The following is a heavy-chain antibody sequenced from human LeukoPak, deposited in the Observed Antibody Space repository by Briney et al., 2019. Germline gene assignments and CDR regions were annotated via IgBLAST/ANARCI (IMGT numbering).Heavy chain of an antibody. CDR3: ARDHSSSSEDY. V-gene: IGHV4-34*01. Sequence: SETLSLTCAVYGGSFSGYSWSWIRQPPGKGLEWIGEINHSGSTNYNPSLKSRVTISVDTSKTQFSLKLNSVTAADTAVYYCARDHSSSSEDYWGQGTLVTVSS. D-gene: IGHD6-13*01. CDR1: GGSFSGYS. J-gene: IGHJ4*02. CDR2: INHSGST.